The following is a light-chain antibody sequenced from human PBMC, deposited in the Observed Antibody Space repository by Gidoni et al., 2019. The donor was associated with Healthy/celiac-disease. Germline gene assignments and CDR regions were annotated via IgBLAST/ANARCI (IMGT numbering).Light chain of an antibody. CDR2: YDS. V-gene: IGLV3-21*04. J-gene: IGLJ3*02. Sequence: SYVLTPPPSVSGAPGKTARITCGGNNIGSKSVHWYQQKPGQAPVLVIYYDSDRPSGIPERFSGSNSGNTATLTISRVEAGDEADYYCQVWDSSSGVFGGGTKLTVL. CDR3: QVWDSSSGV. CDR1: NIGSKS.